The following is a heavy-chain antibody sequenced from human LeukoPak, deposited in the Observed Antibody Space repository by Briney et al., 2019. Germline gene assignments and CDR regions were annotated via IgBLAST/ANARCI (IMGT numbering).Heavy chain of an antibody. CDR3: AKEYYDSSGYYSAYYYGMDV. D-gene: IGHD3-22*01. J-gene: IGHJ6*02. Sequence: GRSLRLSCAASGFTFDDYAMHWVRQAPGKGLEWVSGISWNSGSIGYADSVKGRFTISRDNAKNSLYLQMNSLRAEDTALYYCAKEYYDSSGYYSAYYYGMDVWGQGTTVTVSS. CDR1: GFTFDDYA. V-gene: IGHV3-9*01. CDR2: ISWNSGSI.